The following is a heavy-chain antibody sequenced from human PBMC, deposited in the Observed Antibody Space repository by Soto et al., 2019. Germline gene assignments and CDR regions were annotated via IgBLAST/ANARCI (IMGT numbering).Heavy chain of an antibody. V-gene: IGHV2-5*02. CDR1: GFSLTTSGVG. CDR3: ARGRGPGDRRRWYFAL. D-gene: IGHD1-26*01. CDR2: IYWDDDK. J-gene: IGHJ2*01. Sequence: QLTLKESGPTLVKPTQTLTLTCTFSGFSLTTSGVGVAWIRQTPGKALEWLTLIYWDDDKRYSPSLNRRLTITKDTSKNQVVLKLTNMDPTDTATYYCARGRGPGDRRRWYFALWGRGTLVTVSS.